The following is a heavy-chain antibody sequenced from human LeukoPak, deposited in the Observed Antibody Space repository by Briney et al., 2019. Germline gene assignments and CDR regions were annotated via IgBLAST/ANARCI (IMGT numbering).Heavy chain of an antibody. CDR1: GFTFSSYA. D-gene: IGHD6-13*01. CDR3: ARGHFLGRIAAAIDDY. Sequence: GGSLRLSCAASGFTFSSYAMHWVRQAPGKGLEWVAVISYDGSNKYYADSVRGRFTISRDNSNNTLSLQMNSLRVEDTAVYFCARGHFLGRIAAAIDDYWGQGTLVTVSS. CDR2: ISYDGSNK. V-gene: IGHV3-30-3*01. J-gene: IGHJ4*02.